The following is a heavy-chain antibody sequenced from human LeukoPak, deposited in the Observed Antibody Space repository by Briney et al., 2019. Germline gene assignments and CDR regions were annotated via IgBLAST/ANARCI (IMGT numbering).Heavy chain of an antibody. CDR3: ARGVRIIDY. V-gene: IGHV7-4-1*02. J-gene: IGHJ4*02. CDR2: INTNTGNP. Sequence: RASVKVSCKASGYTFISYYMNWVRQAPGQGLEWMGWINTNTGNPTYAQGFTGRFVFSLDTSVSTAYLQISSLKAEDTAVYYCARGVRIIDYWGQGTLVTVSS. CDR1: GYTFISYY. D-gene: IGHD2-15*01.